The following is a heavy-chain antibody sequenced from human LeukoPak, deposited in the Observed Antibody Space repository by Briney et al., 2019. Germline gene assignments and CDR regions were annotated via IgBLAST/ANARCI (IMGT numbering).Heavy chain of an antibody. CDR2: IYSGGST. CDR3: ARSGYDILTGYWGTFDY. J-gene: IGHJ4*02. Sequence: GGSLRLSCAASGFTVSSNYMSWVRQAPGKGLEWVSVIYSGGSTYYADSVKGRFTISRDNSKNTLYLQMNSLRAEDTAVYYCARSGYDILTGYWGTFDYWGQGTLVTVSS. D-gene: IGHD3-9*01. CDR1: GFTVSSNY. V-gene: IGHV3-53*01.